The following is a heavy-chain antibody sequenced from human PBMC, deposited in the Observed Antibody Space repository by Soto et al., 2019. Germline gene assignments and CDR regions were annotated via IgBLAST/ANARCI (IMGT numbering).Heavy chain of an antibody. CDR3: TIEGAYPGPDFDY. CDR2: TKNKANSYTT. Sequence: GGSLRLSCAASGFTFSDRYMYWVRQAPGKGLDWVGRTKNKANSYTTEYAASVKGRFTISRDYSRDSVYLQMNSLKTDDTAVYYCTIEGAYPGPDFDYWGQGTLVTVSS. V-gene: IGHV3-72*01. CDR1: GFTFSDRY. D-gene: IGHD3-16*01. J-gene: IGHJ4*02.